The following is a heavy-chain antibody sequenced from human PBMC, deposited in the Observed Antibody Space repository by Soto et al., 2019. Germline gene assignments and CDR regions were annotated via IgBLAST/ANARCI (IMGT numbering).Heavy chain of an antibody. D-gene: IGHD5-12*01. V-gene: IGHV3-30*18. Sequence: QVQLVESGGGVVQPGRSLRLSCAASGFTFSSYGMHWVRQAPGKGLEWVAVISYDGSNKYYADSVKGRFTISRDNSKNTLYLQMNSLSAEDTAVYYCAKIRDPYSGYDWPGYFDYWGQGTLVTVSS. CDR3: AKIRDPYSGYDWPGYFDY. CDR2: ISYDGSNK. J-gene: IGHJ4*02. CDR1: GFTFSSYG.